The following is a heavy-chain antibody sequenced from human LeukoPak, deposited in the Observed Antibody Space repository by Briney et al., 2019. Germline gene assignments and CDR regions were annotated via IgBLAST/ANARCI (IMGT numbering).Heavy chain of an antibody. V-gene: IGHV4-34*01. Sequence: SETLSLTCAVYGGSFSGYYWSWIHQPPGKGLEWIGEINHSGSTNYNPSLKSRVTTSVDTSKNQFSLKLSSVTAADTAVYYCARRWRWSGGSCYPRFDPWGQGTLVTVSS. CDR2: INHSGST. CDR1: GGSFSGYY. D-gene: IGHD2-15*01. CDR3: ARRWRWSGGSCYPRFDP. J-gene: IGHJ5*02.